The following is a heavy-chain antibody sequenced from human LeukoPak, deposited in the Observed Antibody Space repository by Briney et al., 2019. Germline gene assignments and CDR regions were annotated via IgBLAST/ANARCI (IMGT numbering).Heavy chain of an antibody. CDR1: GYTFTSYG. J-gene: IGHJ5*02. Sequence: ASVKVSCKASGYTFTSYGISWVRQAPGQGLEWMGWISAYNGNTNYAQKLQGRVTMTTDTSTSTAYMELRSLRSDDTAVYYSARTVVWELTDWLDPWGQGTLVTVSS. V-gene: IGHV1-18*01. CDR2: ISAYNGNT. CDR3: ARTVVWELTDWLDP. D-gene: IGHD1-26*01.